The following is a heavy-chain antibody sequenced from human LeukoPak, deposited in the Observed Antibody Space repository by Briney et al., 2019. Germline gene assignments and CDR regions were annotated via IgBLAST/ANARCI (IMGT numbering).Heavy chain of an antibody. D-gene: IGHD3-22*01. Sequence: ASVKVSCKASGYTFTGYYMHWVRQAPGQGLEWMGRINPNSGGTNYAQKFQGRVTMTRDTSISTACMELSRLRSDDTAVYYCARDQGAYDSSGYLNWFDPWGQGTLVTVSS. CDR3: ARDQGAYDSSGYLNWFDP. CDR2: INPNSGGT. CDR1: GYTFTGYY. V-gene: IGHV1-2*06. J-gene: IGHJ5*02.